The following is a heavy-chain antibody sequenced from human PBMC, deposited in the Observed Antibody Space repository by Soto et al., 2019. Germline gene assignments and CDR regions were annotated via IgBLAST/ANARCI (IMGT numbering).Heavy chain of an antibody. V-gene: IGHV3-23*01. CDR1: GITFIADA. CDR3: AKSFSSNWYDYFDY. CDR2: ISGSGATT. Sequence: PGGSLRLFCAASGITFIADAMSWVRQAPGKGLEWVSAISGSGATTYYADSVKGRFTISRDKSKNPLYLQMNSLRAEDTALYYSAKSFSSNWYDYFDYWVKGSLVTFSS. J-gene: IGHJ4*02. D-gene: IGHD6-13*01.